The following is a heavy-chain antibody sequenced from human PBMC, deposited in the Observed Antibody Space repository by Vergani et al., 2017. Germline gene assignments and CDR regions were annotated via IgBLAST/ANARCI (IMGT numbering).Heavy chain of an antibody. J-gene: IGHJ5*02. CDR3: ARGRPYGGWFDP. Sequence: QVQLVQSGAEVKKPGASVKVSCKASGYTFTDYYIYWVRQAPGQRLEWMGLINPKNGGTDYAHKFQGKVTMTSDTSINTAYMEVSSLTFEDTAVYYCARGRPYGGWFDPWGQGTLVTVSS. CDR1: GYTFTDYY. V-gene: IGHV1-2*02. CDR2: INPKNGGT. D-gene: IGHD4-17*01.